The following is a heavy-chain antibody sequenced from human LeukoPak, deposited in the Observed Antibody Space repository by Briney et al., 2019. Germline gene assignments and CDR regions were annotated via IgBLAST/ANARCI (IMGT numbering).Heavy chain of an antibody. J-gene: IGHJ4*02. CDR1: GGTFSSYA. D-gene: IGHD6-13*01. CDR2: IIPIFGTA. CDR3: ATKIAAAGRGPFDY. V-gene: IGHV1-69*05. Sequence: SVKVSCKASGGTFSSYAISWVRQAPGQGLEWMGGIIPIFGTANYAQKFQGRVTITTDESTSTAYLELSSLRSEDTAVYYCATKIAAAGRGPFDYWGQGTLVTVSS.